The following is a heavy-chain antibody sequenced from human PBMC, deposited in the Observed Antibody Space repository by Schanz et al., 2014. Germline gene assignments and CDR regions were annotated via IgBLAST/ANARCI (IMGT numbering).Heavy chain of an antibody. CDR3: ARQGDVYRLDY. J-gene: IGHJ4*02. CDR2: IYHSGSP. Sequence: QVQLQESGPGLVKPSETLSLTCTVSGASISFYDWNWIRQSPGKGLEWIGYIYHSGSPIYNPSLQSRVTIPKDTSKNQSPRKRESVTAADTAMYFCARQGDVYRLDYWGQGTLVTVTS. CDR1: GASISFYD. D-gene: IGHD1-26*01. V-gene: IGHV4-59*08.